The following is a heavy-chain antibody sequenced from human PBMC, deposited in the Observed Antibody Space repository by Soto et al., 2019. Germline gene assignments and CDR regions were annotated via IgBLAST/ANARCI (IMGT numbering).Heavy chain of an antibody. J-gene: IGHJ6*02. D-gene: IGHD3-10*01. CDR1: GFTFSNSA. V-gene: IGHV3-21*01. Sequence: GGSLRLSCAPSGFTFSNSAMTWVRQAPGKGLEWVSTISGSSSYTNYADSVKGRFTISRDNAKNSLYLQMNSLRAEDTAVYYCARSGGGNSGSYLGYYGMDVWGQGTTVTVSS. CDR2: ISGSSSYT. CDR3: ARSGGGNSGSYLGYYGMDV.